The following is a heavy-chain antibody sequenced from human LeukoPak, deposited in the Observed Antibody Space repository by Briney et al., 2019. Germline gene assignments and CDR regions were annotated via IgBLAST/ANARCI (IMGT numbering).Heavy chain of an antibody. CDR2: ISGSGGGT. J-gene: IGHJ4*02. V-gene: IGHV3-23*01. CDR1: GFTFTSYA. D-gene: IGHD3-10*01. CDR3: AKDGGGAGSYYSASPHFDF. Sequence: GGSLRLSCAASGFTFTSYAMSWVRQAPGKGLEWVSAISGSGGGTFYADSVKGRFTIPRDNAENTLYLQMNSLRAEDTAIYYCAKDGGGAGSYYSASPHFDFWGQGTLVTVSS.